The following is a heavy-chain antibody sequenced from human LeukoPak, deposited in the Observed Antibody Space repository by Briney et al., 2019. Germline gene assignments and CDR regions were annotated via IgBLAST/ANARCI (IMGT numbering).Heavy chain of an antibody. CDR1: GFTFSSYW. Sequence: PGGSLRLSCAASGFTFSSYWMHWVRQAPGKGLEWVANIKQDGGETYYVDSVKGRFTISRDNTKKSLYLQMNSLRAEDTALYYCAKGPRPHYDAGWFDPWGQGTLVTVSS. J-gene: IGHJ5*02. V-gene: IGHV3-7*03. CDR3: AKGPRPHYDAGWFDP. D-gene: IGHD3-3*01. CDR2: IKQDGGET.